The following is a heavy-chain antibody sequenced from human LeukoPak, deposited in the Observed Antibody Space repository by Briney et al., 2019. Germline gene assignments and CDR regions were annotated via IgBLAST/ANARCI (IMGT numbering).Heavy chain of an antibody. Sequence: GGSLRLSCAASGFTFSSYGMHWVRQAPGKGLEWVAVISYDGSNKYYADSVKGRFTISRDNSKNTLCLQMNSLRAEDTAVYYCAKLFGEFHPNAFDIWGQGTMVTVSS. CDR3: AKLFGEFHPNAFDI. CDR1: GFTFSSYG. D-gene: IGHD3-10*02. V-gene: IGHV3-30*18. CDR2: ISYDGSNK. J-gene: IGHJ3*02.